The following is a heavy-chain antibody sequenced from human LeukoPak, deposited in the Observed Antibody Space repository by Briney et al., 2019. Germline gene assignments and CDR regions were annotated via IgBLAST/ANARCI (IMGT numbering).Heavy chain of an antibody. V-gene: IGHV4-39*07. CDR1: GGSISGTSYY. J-gene: IGHJ5*02. CDR2: IYYSGST. CDR3: ARDGVADGNPDPFDP. Sequence: PSETLSLTCTVSGGSISGTSYYWGWIRQPPGKGLEWIGSIYYSGSTYYNPSLKSRVTISVDTSKNQFSLKLSSVTAADTAVYYCARDGVADGNPDPFDPWGQGTLVTVSS. D-gene: IGHD5-12*01.